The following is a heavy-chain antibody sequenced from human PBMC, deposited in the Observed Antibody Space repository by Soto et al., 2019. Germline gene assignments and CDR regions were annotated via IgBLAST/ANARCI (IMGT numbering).Heavy chain of an antibody. J-gene: IGHJ6*03. CDR3: ASPNGSGSYNYYYYYMDV. CDR2: ISGSGGST. CDR1: GFTFSSYA. V-gene: IGHV3-23*01. Sequence: GGSLRLSCAASGFTFSSYAMSWVRQAPGKGLEWVSAISGSGGSTYYADSVKGRFTISRDNSKNTLYLQMNSLRAEDTAVYYCASPNGSGSYNYYYYYMDVWGKGTTVTVSS. D-gene: IGHD3-10*01.